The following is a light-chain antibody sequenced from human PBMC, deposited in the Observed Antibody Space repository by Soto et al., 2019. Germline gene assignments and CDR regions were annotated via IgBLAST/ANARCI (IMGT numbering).Light chain of an antibody. CDR1: SSDVGGHNY. J-gene: IGLJ1*01. Sequence: QSALTQPASVSGSPGQSITISCTGTSSDVGGHNYVSWYQQNPGKAPKLMIYEVSNRPSGVSDRFSGSKSGNTASLTISGLQAEDEADYYCSAYTRSSTYVFGTGTQLTVL. V-gene: IGLV2-14*01. CDR3: SAYTRSSTYV. CDR2: EVS.